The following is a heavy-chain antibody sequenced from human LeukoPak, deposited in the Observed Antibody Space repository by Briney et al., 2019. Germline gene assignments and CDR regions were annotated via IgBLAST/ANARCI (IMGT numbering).Heavy chain of an antibody. D-gene: IGHD6-13*01. V-gene: IGHV3-21*01. CDR3: ASYSSPAGYYYYYMDV. J-gene: IGHJ6*03. CDR2: ISSSSSYI. Sequence: PGGSLRLSCAASGFTFSSYSMNWVRQAPGKGLEWVSSISSSSSYIYCADSVKGRSTISRDNAKNSLYLQMNSLRAEDTAVYYCASYSSPAGYYYYYMDVWGKGTTVTVSS. CDR1: GFTFSSYS.